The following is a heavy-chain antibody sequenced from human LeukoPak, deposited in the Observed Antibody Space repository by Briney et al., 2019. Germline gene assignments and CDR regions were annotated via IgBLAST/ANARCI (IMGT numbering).Heavy chain of an antibody. CDR2: INTNTGNP. V-gene: IGHV7-4-1*02. Sequence: ASVKVSCKASGYTFTSYAMNWVRQAPGQGLEWMGWINTNTGNPTYAQGFTGRFVFSLDTSASTAYLQISSLKAEDTAVYYCARDPAGAIFGVDNDDYWGQGTLVTVSS. CDR1: GYTFTSYA. J-gene: IGHJ4*02. CDR3: ARDPAGAIFGVDNDDY. D-gene: IGHD3-3*01.